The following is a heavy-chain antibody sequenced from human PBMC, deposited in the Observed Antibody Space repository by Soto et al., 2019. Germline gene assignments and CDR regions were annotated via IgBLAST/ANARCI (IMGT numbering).Heavy chain of an antibody. Sequence: SVKVSGKASGGTFSSYAISWVRQAPGQGLEWMGGIIPIFGTANYAQKFQGRVTITADESTSTAYMELSSLRSEDTAVYYCARAVLRYFDWGYYYGMDVWGQGTTVTVSS. CDR2: IIPIFGTA. V-gene: IGHV1-69*13. J-gene: IGHJ6*02. CDR3: ARAVLRYFDWGYYYGMDV. CDR1: GGTFSSYA. D-gene: IGHD3-9*01.